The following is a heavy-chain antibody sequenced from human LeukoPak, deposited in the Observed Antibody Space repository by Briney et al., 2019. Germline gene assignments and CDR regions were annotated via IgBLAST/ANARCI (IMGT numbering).Heavy chain of an antibody. CDR1: GGSISSNNYY. J-gene: IGHJ3*02. Sequence: SETLSLTCTVSGGSISSNNYYWNWIRQPAGKGLEWIGRIYTSGSTSGSTNYNPSLKSRVTISVDTSKNQFSLKLSSVTAADTAVYYCARADYYYDSSGYYSDDAFDIWGQGTMVTVSS. V-gene: IGHV4-61*02. CDR2: IYTSGSTSGST. CDR3: ARADYYYDSSGYYSDDAFDI. D-gene: IGHD3-22*01.